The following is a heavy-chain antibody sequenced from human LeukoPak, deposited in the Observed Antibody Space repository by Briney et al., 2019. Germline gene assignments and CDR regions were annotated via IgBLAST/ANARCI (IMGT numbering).Heavy chain of an antibody. D-gene: IGHD6-19*01. V-gene: IGHV3-21*01. CDR2: ISSSSSYI. Sequence: GRSLRLSCAASGFTFSDCHIHWVRQAPGKGLEWVSSISSSSSYIYYADSVKGRFTISRDNAKNSLYLQMNSLRAEDTAVYYCARDRDSSGLFDYWGQGTLVTVSS. CDR3: ARDRDSSGLFDY. CDR1: GFTFSDCH. J-gene: IGHJ4*02.